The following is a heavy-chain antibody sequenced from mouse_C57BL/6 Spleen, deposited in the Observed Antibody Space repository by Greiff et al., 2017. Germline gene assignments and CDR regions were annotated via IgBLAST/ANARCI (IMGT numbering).Heavy chain of an antibody. V-gene: IGHV5-9*01. Sequence: DVMLVESGGGLVKPGGSLKLSCAASGFTFSSYTMSWVRQTPEKRLEWVATISGGGGNTYYPDSVKGRFTISRDNAKNTLYLQMSSRRSEDTALYYCSRHRVEAAQGRRFAYWGQGTLVTVSA. CDR3: SRHRVEAAQGRRFAY. CDR2: ISGGGGNT. D-gene: IGHD3-2*02. J-gene: IGHJ3*01. CDR1: GFTFSSYT.